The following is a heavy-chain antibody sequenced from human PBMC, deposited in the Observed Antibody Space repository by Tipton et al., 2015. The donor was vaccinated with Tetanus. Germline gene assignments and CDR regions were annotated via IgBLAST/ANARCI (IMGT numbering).Heavy chain of an antibody. J-gene: IGHJ3*02. V-gene: IGHV4-34*01. CDR3: ARAGSDYGDKENGFDI. CDR1: GGSLSRYY. D-gene: IGHD4-17*01. CDR2: VDDSGST. Sequence: TLSLTCAVYGGSLSRYYWTWIRQPPGKGLEWIGEVDDSGSTNYSPSLKSRVTISLDTSKNEFSLNLNSVTAADTAVYYCARAGSDYGDKENGFDIWGQGTSVTVSS.